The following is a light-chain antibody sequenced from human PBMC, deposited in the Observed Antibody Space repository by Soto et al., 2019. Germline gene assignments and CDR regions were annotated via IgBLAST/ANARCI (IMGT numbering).Light chain of an antibody. J-gene: IGLJ2*01. CDR2: DVN. CDR3: TSWTTSTTMI. V-gene: IGLV2-14*03. Sequence: QSVLTQPPSASGSPGQSVTISCTGTSSDVGGYNYVSWYQQHPGKAPKLMIYDVNIRPSGVSNRFSGSKSGNTASLTISGLQPEDEADYYCTSWTTSTTMIFGGGTKLTVL. CDR1: SSDVGGYNY.